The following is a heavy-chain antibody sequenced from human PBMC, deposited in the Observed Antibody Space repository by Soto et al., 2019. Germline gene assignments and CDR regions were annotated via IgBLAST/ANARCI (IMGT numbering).Heavy chain of an antibody. CDR2: IGDRGGST. Sequence: EVQLLESGGGLEPPGGSLRLSCAASGFTFSSYAMSWVRQGPGKGLEWVSAIGDRGGSTYYADSGKGWFTISRHTSQNILFLQMNSRRAADPAVYYCGKDLEWGPSSTLAYWGQGTLVNVS. J-gene: IGHJ4*02. V-gene: IGHV3-23*01. CDR3: GKDLEWGPSSTLAY. CDR1: GFTFSSYA. D-gene: IGHD2-2*01.